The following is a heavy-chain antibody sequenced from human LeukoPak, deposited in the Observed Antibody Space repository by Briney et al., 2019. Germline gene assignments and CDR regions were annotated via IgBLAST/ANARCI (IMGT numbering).Heavy chain of an antibody. Sequence: GGSLRLSCAASGFTFSSYAMSWVRQAPGKGLEWVSYISSSGSTIYYADSVKGRFTISRDNAKNSLYLQMNSLRAEDTAVYYCARPTVTTDSFDYWGQGTLVTVSS. CDR2: ISSSGSTI. D-gene: IGHD4-17*01. CDR3: ARPTVTTDSFDY. V-gene: IGHV3-48*04. J-gene: IGHJ4*02. CDR1: GFTFSSYA.